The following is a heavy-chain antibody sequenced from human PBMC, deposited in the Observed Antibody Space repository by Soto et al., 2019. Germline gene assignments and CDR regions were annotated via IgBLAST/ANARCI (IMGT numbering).Heavy chain of an antibody. J-gene: IGHJ6*02. CDR2: IIPVFGTA. D-gene: IGHD4-17*01. Sequence: QVQLVQSGAEVKKPGSSVKVSCKASGGTLSNYGVSWVRQAPGQGLEWMGGIIPVFGTANYAHQFQGRLTSTADESTSTVYMDVSSLRSEDTAVYYCARGDATKITVTNYYGMDVWGQGTKVTVSS. CDR3: ARGDATKITVTNYYGMDV. CDR1: GGTLSNYG. V-gene: IGHV1-69*12.